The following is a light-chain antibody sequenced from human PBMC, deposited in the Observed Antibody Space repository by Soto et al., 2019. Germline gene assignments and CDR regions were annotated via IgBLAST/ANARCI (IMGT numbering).Light chain of an antibody. V-gene: IGKV1-5*01. Sequence: IQMTQSPSTLSASVGERVSTTCLASQSISSWLAWFQQKPGKAPKLLMYDASSLESGVPSRFSGSGSGTEFTLTISSLQPDDFATYYCQQHGTYLWTFGQGTKVDI. CDR3: QQHGTYLWT. CDR2: DAS. J-gene: IGKJ1*01. CDR1: QSISSW.